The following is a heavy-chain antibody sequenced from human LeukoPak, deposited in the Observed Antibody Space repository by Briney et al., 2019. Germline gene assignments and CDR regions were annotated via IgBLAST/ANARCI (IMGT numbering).Heavy chain of an antibody. D-gene: IGHD3-22*01. CDR2: ISSSSSYI. V-gene: IGHV3-21*01. Sequence: GGSLRLSCAASGFTFSSYSMDWVRQAPGKGLEWVSSISSSSSYIYYADSVKGRFTISRDNAKNSLYLQMNSLRAEDTAVYYCARVGGSRYYDSSGYWFWYFDLWGRGTLVTVSS. J-gene: IGHJ2*01. CDR3: ARVGGSRYYDSSGYWFWYFDL. CDR1: GFTFSSYS.